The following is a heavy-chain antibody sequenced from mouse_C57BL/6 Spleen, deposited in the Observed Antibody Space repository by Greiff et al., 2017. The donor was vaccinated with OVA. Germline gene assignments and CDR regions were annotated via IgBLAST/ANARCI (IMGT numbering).Heavy chain of an antibody. CDR2: INPNYGTT. CDR1: GYSFTDYN. Sequence: VQLQQSGPELVKPGASVKISCKASGYSFTDYNMNWVKQSNGKSLEWIGVINPNYGTTSYNQKFKGKATLTVDQSSSTAYMQLNSLTSEDSAVYYCARKGPYDYDKESEAMDYWGQGTSVTVSS. V-gene: IGHV1-39*01. CDR3: ARKGPYDYDKESEAMDY. J-gene: IGHJ4*01. D-gene: IGHD2-4*01.